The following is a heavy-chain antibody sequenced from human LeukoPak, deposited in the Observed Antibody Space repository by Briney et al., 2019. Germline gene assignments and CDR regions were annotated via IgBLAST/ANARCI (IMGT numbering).Heavy chain of an antibody. V-gene: IGHV4-34*01. CDR2: INHSGST. Sequence: SETLSLTCAVYGGSFSGYYWSWIRQPLGKGLEWIGEINHSGSTNYNPSLKSRVTISVDTSKNQFSLKLSSVTAADTAVYYCARGGDYYGSVYGMDVWGQGTTVTVSS. D-gene: IGHD3-10*01. CDR1: GGSFSGYY. J-gene: IGHJ6*02. CDR3: ARGGDYYGSVYGMDV.